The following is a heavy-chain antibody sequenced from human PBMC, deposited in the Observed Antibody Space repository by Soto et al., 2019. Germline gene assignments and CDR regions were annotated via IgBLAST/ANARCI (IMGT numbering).Heavy chain of an antibody. CDR1: GGSISSYY. V-gene: IGHV4-4*07. CDR3: ARDHVDIVAGWGMDV. CDR2: IYTSGST. Sequence: SETLSLTCTVSGGSISSYYWSWIRQPAGKGLEWIGRIYTSGSTNYNPSLKSRVTMSVDTSKNQFSLKLSSVTAADTAVYYCARDHVDIVAGWGMDVWGQGTTVTVSS. J-gene: IGHJ6*02. D-gene: IGHD5-12*01.